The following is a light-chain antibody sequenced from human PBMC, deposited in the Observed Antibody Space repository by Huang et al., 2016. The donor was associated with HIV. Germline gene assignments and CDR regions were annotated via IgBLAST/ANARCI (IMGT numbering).Light chain of an antibody. CDR1: QSVTKNY. CDR2: GAA. J-gene: IGKJ1*01. Sequence: EIVLTQSPGTLSLSPGERATLSCRASQSVTKNYLAWYRLKPGQPPNLLIYGAASRATGIPDRFSGSGSGTDFTLTISRVEPEDFAVYYCQQYGSSPRTFGQGTKVDI. V-gene: IGKV3-20*01. CDR3: QQYGSSPRT.